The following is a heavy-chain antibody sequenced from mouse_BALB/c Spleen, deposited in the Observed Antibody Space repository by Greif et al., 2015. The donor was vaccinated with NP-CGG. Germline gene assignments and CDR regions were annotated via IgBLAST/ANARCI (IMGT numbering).Heavy chain of an antibody. CDR2: IWSGGST. Sequence: VQLVESGPGLVQHSQNLSITCTVSGFSLTSYGVHWVRQSPGKGLEWLGVIWSGGSTDYNAAFISRLSISKDNSKSQVFFKMNSLQANDTAIYYCARNGNYSAMDYWGQGTSVTVSS. J-gene: IGHJ4*01. V-gene: IGHV2-2*02. D-gene: IGHD2-1*01. CDR3: ARNGNYSAMDY. CDR1: GFSLTSYG.